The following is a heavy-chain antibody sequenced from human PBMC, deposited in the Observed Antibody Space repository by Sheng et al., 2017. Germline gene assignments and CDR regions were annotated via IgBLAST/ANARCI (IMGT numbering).Heavy chain of an antibody. V-gene: IGHV4-34*01. CDR1: GGSFSGYY. CDR2: INHSGST. D-gene: IGHD2-15*01. J-gene: IGHJ4*02. CDR3: ARGMKNCSGGSCYSVVVDY. Sequence: QVQLQQWGAGLLKPSETLSLTCAVYGGSFSGYYWSWIRQPPGKGLEWIGEINHSGSTNYNPSLKSRVTISVDTSKNQFSLKLSSVTAADTAVYYCARGMKNCSGGSCYSVVVDYWGQGTLVTVSS.